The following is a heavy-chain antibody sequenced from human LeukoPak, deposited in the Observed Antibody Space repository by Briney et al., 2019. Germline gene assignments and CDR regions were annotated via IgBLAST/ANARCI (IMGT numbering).Heavy chain of an antibody. CDR1: GYSISSGYY. V-gene: IGHV4-38-2*02. CDR2: IYHSGST. J-gene: IGHJ4*02. Sequence: SETLSLTCAVSGYSISSGYYWGWIRQPPGKGLEWIGSIYHSGSTYYNPSLKSRVTISVDTSKNQFSLKLSSVTAADTAVYYCARDGVHDYVWGSYRCFDYWGQGTLVTVSS. D-gene: IGHD3-16*02. CDR3: ARDGVHDYVWGSYRCFDY.